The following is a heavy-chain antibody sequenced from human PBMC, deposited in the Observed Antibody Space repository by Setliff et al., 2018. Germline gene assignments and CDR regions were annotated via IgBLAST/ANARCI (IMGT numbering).Heavy chain of an antibody. CDR3: ARQIDYGDFLYFDY. J-gene: IGHJ4*02. Sequence: SETLSLTCTVSGGSISNYYWSWIRQSPGKGLEWIGFIYYNGRSDHNPSFQSRVTMSVDRSKNQLSLKLNSVTAADTAVYYCARQIDYGDFLYFDYWGQGTLVTVSS. CDR2: IYYNGRS. D-gene: IGHD4-17*01. V-gene: IGHV4-59*08. CDR1: GGSISNYY.